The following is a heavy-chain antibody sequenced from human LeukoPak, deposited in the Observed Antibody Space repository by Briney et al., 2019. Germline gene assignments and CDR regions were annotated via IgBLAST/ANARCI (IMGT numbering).Heavy chain of an antibody. Sequence: GRSLRLSCAASGFTFSSYSMNWVRHAPGKGLEWVSSISSSIRYIYYTDSGEGRFTISRDNPEHSLYLQMNSQIAEHTAVYYCARDRCGGACYLDDYWGQGTLVTVSS. D-gene: IGHD2-21*02. J-gene: IGHJ4*02. CDR3: ARDRCGGACYLDDY. CDR2: ISSSIRYI. V-gene: IGHV3-21*01. CDR1: GFTFSSYS.